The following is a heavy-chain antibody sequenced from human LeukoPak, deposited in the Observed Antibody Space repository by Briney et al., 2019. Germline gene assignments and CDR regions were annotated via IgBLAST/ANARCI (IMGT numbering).Heavy chain of an antibody. V-gene: IGHV4-34*01. D-gene: IGHD3-22*01. CDR2: INHSGST. CDR3: ASLSGYYYFL. CDR1: GGSFSGYY. J-gene: IGHJ1*01. Sequence: PSETLSLTCAVYGGSFSGYYCSWIRQPPGKGLEWIGEINHSGSTNYNPSLKSRVTTSVDTSKHQFSLKLSSVTATDTAVYYCASLSGYYYFLWGQGTLVTVSS.